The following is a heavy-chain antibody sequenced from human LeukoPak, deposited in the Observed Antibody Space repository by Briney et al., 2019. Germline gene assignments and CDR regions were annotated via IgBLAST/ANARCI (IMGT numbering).Heavy chain of an antibody. Sequence: PGGSLRLSCAASGFMFSSHVMHWVRQAPGKGLEWVAGISYDGSGKYYIDSVKGRFTISRDNSRNMVYLQLDSLRPEDTAVYFCVRDRRTLAGGGLDYWGQGTLVTVS. CDR1: GFMFSSHV. D-gene: IGHD6-19*01. CDR2: ISYDGSGK. V-gene: IGHV3-30*03. CDR3: VRDRRTLAGGGLDY. J-gene: IGHJ4*02.